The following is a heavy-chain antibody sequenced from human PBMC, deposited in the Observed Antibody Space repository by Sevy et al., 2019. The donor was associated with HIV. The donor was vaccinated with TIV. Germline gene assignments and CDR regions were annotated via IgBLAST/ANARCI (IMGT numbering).Heavy chain of an antibody. D-gene: IGHD3-10*01. CDR1: GFRFRDYR. V-gene: IGHV3-48*02. Sequence: GGSLRLSCAASGFRFRDYRMNWVRQAPGKGLEWVSYITSSSNTINYADSVKGRFTISRDNGRNSLDLQINRLRHEDTAVYYCARDRGRGEVALDLWGQGTLVTVSS. J-gene: IGHJ5*02. CDR3: ARDRGRGEVALDL. CDR2: ITSSSNTI.